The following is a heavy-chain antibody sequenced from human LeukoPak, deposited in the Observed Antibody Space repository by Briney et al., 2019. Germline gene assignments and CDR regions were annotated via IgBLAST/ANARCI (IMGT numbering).Heavy chain of an antibody. D-gene: IGHD4-17*01. V-gene: IGHV4-61*02. Sequence: SQTLSLTCTVSGGSLSSGSYYWSWIRQPAGKGLEWIGRIYTSGSTNYNPSLKSRVTISVDTSKYQFSLKLSSVTAADTAVYYCARDRCAGCWYFDLWGRGTLVTVSS. CDR1: GGSLSSGSYY. CDR3: ARDRCAGCWYFDL. J-gene: IGHJ2*01. CDR2: IYTSGST.